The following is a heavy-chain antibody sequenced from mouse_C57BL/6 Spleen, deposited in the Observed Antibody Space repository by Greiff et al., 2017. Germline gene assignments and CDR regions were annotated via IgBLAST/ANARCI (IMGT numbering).Heavy chain of an antibody. D-gene: IGHD1-1*01. J-gene: IGHJ1*03. V-gene: IGHV7-3*01. CDR1: GFTFTDYY. CDR2: IRNKANGDTT. Sequence: EVMLVESGGGLVQPGGSLSLSCAASGFTFTDYYMSWVRQPPGKALEWLGFIRNKANGDTTENSASVKGPFTISRDKSQSILYLQLNALIAEDSATYYCARSPYGSCYYWYFDVWGTGTTVTVSS. CDR3: ARSPYGSCYYWYFDV.